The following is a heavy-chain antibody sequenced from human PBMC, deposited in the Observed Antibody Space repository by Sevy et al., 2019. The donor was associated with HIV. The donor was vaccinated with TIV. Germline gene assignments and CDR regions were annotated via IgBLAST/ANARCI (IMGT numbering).Heavy chain of an antibody. V-gene: IGHV3-48*02. CDR2: ISSSSSAI. J-gene: IGHJ3*02. D-gene: IGHD6-19*01. CDR1: GFTFSSYS. CDR3: AREQWQLIAVSAFDI. Sequence: GGSLRLSCAASGFTFSSYSMNWVRQAPGRGLEWISYISSSSSAIYYADSVKGRFTISRDNAKNSLYLQMNSLRDEDTAVYYCAREQWQLIAVSAFDIWGQGTMVTVSS.